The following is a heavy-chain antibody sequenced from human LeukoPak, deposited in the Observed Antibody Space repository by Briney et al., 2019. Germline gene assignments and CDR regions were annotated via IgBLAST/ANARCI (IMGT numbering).Heavy chain of an antibody. J-gene: IGHJ4*02. V-gene: IGHV3-48*03. CDR3: ARGRGFGELIFGY. CDR1: GFTFSSYE. CDR2: ISSSGSTI. D-gene: IGHD3-10*01. Sequence: PGGSLRLSCAASGFTFSSYEMNWVRQAPGKGLEWVSYISSSGSTIYYADSVKGRFTISRDNAKNSLYLQMNSLRAEDTAVYYCARGRGFGELIFGYWGQGTLVTVSS.